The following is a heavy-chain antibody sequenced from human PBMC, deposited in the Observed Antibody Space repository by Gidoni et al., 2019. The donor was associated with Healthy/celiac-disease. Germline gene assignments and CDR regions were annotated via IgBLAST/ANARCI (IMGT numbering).Heavy chain of an antibody. D-gene: IGHD3-10*01. CDR2: IKQDGSEK. Sequence: EVQLVESGGGLVQPGGSLRLSCAASGFTFSSYWMSWVRQAPGKVLEWVANIKQDGSEKYYVDSVKGRFTISRDNAKNSLYLQMNSLRAEDTAVYYCARNRVVRLLWFGEPDYFDYWGQGTLVTVSS. J-gene: IGHJ4*02. CDR3: ARNRVVRLLWFGEPDYFDY. CDR1: GFTFSSYW. V-gene: IGHV3-7*03.